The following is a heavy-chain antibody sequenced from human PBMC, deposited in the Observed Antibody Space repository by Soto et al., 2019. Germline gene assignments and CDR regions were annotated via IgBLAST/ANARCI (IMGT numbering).Heavy chain of an antibody. CDR3: AKELGVLDAFDI. Sequence: QVQLVESGGGVVQPGRSLRLSCAASGFTSSSFVIHWVRQAPGKGLEWLAVISSDGRNQYYADSVEGRFTISRDNSKNALYLKVNSLRAEHTAVYFCAKELGVLDAFDIWGQGTMVTVSS. CDR2: ISSDGRNQ. CDR1: GFTSSSFV. V-gene: IGHV3-30*18. J-gene: IGHJ3*02. D-gene: IGHD1-26*01.